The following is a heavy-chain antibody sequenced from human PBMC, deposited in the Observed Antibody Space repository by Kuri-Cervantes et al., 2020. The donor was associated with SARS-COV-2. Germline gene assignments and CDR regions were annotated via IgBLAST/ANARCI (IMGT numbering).Heavy chain of an antibody. CDR2: INPSGGST. J-gene: IGHJ4*02. D-gene: IGHD4-17*01. CDR3: ATKRLHDPKDWTVTMDY. CDR1: GYTFTSYY. V-gene: IGHV1-46*01. Sequence: ASVKVSCKASGYTFTSYYMHWVRQAPGQGLEWMGIINPSGGSTSYAQKFQGRVTMTEDTSTDTAYMELSSLRSEDTAVYYCATKRLHDPKDWTVTMDYWGQGTLVTVSS.